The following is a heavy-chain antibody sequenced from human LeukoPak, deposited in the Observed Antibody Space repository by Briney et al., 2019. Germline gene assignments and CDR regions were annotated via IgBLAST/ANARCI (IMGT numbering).Heavy chain of an antibody. Sequence: SGTLSLTCTVPGDSISSSNWWSWVRQPPGKGLEWIGEISHSGSTNYNPSLESRVTMSVDKSKNQFSLRLTSVTAADTAVYFCARVTGTTPFDYWGQGTLVSVSS. CDR2: ISHSGST. CDR3: ARVTGTTPFDY. V-gene: IGHV4-4*02. D-gene: IGHD1-1*01. J-gene: IGHJ4*02. CDR1: GDSISSSNW.